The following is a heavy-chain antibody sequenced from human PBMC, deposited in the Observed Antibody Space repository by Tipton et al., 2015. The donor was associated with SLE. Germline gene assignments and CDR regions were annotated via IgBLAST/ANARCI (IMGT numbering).Heavy chain of an antibody. CDR3: ALQRGYSYGFDY. Sequence: SLRLSCAASGFTFSSYAMNWVRRAPGKGLEWVSGIYGDGSSTYCADSVRGRFTISRDNSKNTLYLQMHSLRAEDTAVYYCALQRGYSYGFDYWGQGTLVTVSS. V-gene: IGHV3-23*03. D-gene: IGHD5-18*01. J-gene: IGHJ4*02. CDR1: GFTFSSYA. CDR2: IYGDGSST.